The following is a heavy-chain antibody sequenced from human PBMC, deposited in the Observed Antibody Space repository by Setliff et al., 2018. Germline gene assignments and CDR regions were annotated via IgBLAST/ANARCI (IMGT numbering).Heavy chain of an antibody. CDR2: IYYSGNT. J-gene: IGHJ5*02. CDR1: GASINRDY. CDR3: ARGHCSSGECPNYFDP. Sequence: SETLSLTCSVSGASINRDYWNWIRQPPGKGLEWIAYIYYSGNTYYNPSLKSRVTISVDTSKNQFSLKINSVTAADTAVYYCARGHCSSGECPNYFDPWGQGTQVTVSS. D-gene: IGHD2-15*01. V-gene: IGHV4-59*06.